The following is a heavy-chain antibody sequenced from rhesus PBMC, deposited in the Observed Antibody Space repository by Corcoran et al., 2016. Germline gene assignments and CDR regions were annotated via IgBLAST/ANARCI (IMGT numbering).Heavy chain of an antibody. CDR2: IYGSGSSS. V-gene: IGHV4-169*01. Sequence: QLQLQESGPGLVKPSETLSVTCAVSGGSISSNYWSWIRQPPGKGLEWIGRIYGSGSSSNHNPSLKSRVTLSVDTSKNQLSLKLNSVTAADTAVYYCARQPYFDYWGQGVLVTVSS. CDR3: ARQPYFDY. J-gene: IGHJ4*01. CDR1: GGSISSNY.